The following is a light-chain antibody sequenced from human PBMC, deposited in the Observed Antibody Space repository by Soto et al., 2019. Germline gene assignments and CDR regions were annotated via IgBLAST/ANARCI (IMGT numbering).Light chain of an antibody. Sequence: DIQMTQSPSSLSASVEDRFIITCRASQSISKHLNWYQQKPGKAPKXXIFAASSLQSGVPSRFSGSGSGTEFTLTISSLKTEDFATYYCQQEYSDTLSFGGGTKVDI. CDR2: AAS. J-gene: IGKJ4*01. CDR1: QSISKH. CDR3: QQEYSDTLS. V-gene: IGKV1-39*01.